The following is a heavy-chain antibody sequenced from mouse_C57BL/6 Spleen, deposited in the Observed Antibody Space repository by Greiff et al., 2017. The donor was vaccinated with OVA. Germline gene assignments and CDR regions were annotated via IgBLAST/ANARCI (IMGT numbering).Heavy chain of an antibody. V-gene: IGHV1-22*01. CDR1: GYTFTDYN. D-gene: IGHD1-1*01. CDR3: ASPYYYGSSYWYFDV. CDR2: INPNNGST. J-gene: IGHJ1*03. Sequence: VQLQQSGPELVKPGASVKMSCKASGYTFTDYNMHWVKQSHGKSLEWIGYINPNNGSTSYNQKFKGKATLTVNKSSSTAYMELRSLTSEDSAVYSCASPYYYGSSYWYFDVWGTGTTVTVSS.